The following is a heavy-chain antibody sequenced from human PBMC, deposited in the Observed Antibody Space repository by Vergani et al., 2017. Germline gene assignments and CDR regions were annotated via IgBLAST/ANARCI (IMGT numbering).Heavy chain of an antibody. CDR1: GFTFSSYA. D-gene: IGHD2-2*01. V-gene: IGHV3-64*01. CDR2: ISSNGGST. Sequence: EVQLLESGGGLVQPGGSLRLSCAASGFTFSSYAMSWVPQAPGKGLEWVSAISSNGGSTYYANSVKGRFTISRDNSKNTLFLQMRSLRAEDMAVYFCARDGCGSTSCYPYAFDIWGQGTMVTVSS. CDR3: ARDGCGSTSCYPYAFDI. J-gene: IGHJ3*02.